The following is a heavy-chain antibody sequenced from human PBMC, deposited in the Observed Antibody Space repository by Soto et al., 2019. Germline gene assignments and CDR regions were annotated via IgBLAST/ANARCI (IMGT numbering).Heavy chain of an antibody. V-gene: IGHV4-61*01. Sequence: SETLSLTCTVSGGYVSSGCYYWSWIRQPPGKGLEWIGYIYYSGSTNYNPSLKSRVTISVDTSKNQFSLKLSSVTAADTAVYYCASRAVAGIYYWGQGTLVTVSS. CDR3: ASRAVAGIYY. D-gene: IGHD6-19*01. CDR2: IYYSGST. J-gene: IGHJ4*02. CDR1: GGYVSSGCYY.